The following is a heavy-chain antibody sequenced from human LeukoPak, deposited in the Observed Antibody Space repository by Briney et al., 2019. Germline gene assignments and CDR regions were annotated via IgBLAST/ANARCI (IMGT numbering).Heavy chain of an antibody. CDR1: GYIFSDFH. J-gene: IGHJ3*02. CDR2: INPNGGGT. V-gene: IGHV1-2*02. CDR3: ARDWMPRSFDGFEI. D-gene: IGHD2-2*01. Sequence: AASVKVSCKTSGYIFSDFHIHWVRQAPGQGPGWLGWINPNGGGTNYPQKFQGRVTMTRDTSITTAYMELSRLTSDDTAVYYCARDWMPRSFDGFEIWGQGTMVTVSS.